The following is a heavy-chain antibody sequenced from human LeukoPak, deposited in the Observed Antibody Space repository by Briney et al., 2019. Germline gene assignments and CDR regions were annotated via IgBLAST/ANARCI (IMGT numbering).Heavy chain of an antibody. V-gene: IGHV3-23*01. Sequence: GGSLRLSCAASGFTFRSYAMSWVRQAPGKGLDWVLAISGSGTSTYYADSVKGRFTISRDNSKNTLYLQMNSLRAEDTAVYYCDETYYYDSSDDYWRQGTPVTVSS. CDR3: DETYYYDSSDDY. CDR1: GFTFRSYA. CDR2: ISGSGTST. J-gene: IGHJ4*02. D-gene: IGHD3-22*01.